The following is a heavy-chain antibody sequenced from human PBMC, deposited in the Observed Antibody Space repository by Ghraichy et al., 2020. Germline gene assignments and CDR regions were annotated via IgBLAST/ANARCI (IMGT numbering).Heavy chain of an antibody. Sequence: GGSLRLSCAASGFTFSSYAMSWVRQAPGKGLEWVSAISGSGGSTYYADSVKGRFTISRDNSKNTLYLQMNSLRAEDTAVYYCAKDPAIVVVPAATPLDYWGQGTLVTVSP. J-gene: IGHJ4*02. D-gene: IGHD2-2*01. CDR1: GFTFSSYA. CDR3: AKDPAIVVVPAATPLDY. V-gene: IGHV3-23*01. CDR2: ISGSGGST.